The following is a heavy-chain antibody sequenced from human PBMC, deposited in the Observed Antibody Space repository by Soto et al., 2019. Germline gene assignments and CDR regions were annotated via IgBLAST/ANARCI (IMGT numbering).Heavy chain of an antibody. Sequence: SETLSLTCAVYGGSFSGYYWSWIRQPPGKGLEWIGEINHSGSTNYNPSLKSRVTISVDTSKNQFSLKLNPVTAADTAVYYCARGVTLRYYYYYYMDVWGKGTTVTVSS. CDR1: GGSFSGYY. CDR2: INHSGST. V-gene: IGHV4-34*01. D-gene: IGHD2-21*02. CDR3: ARGVTLRYYYYYYMDV. J-gene: IGHJ6*03.